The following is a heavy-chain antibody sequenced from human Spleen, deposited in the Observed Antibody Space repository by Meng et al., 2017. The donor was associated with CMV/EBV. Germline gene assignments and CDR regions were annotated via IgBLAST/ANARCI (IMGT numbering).Heavy chain of an antibody. CDR1: GFTFSSYS. V-gene: IGHV3-21*03. J-gene: IGHJ4*02. Sequence: GGSLRLSCAASGFTFSSYSMNWVRQAPGKGLEWVSSISSSSSYIYYADSVKGRFTISRDNAKNSLYLQMESLGAEDTTVYYCARDLQDSSGYHGLDYWGQGTVVTVSS. CDR3: ARDLQDSSGYHGLDY. CDR2: ISSSSSYI. D-gene: IGHD3-22*01.